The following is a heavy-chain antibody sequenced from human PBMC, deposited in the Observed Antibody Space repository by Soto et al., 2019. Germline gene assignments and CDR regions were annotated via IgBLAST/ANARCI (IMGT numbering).Heavy chain of an antibody. Sequence: ASVKVSCKASGYTFTGYYIHWVRQAPGQGLEWMGWINSNTGVTSYAQKFQGRVTMTRDTSISTAYVELSRLTSDDSAVYYCARYLPHPHDVSDIWGQGTMVTVSS. CDR3: ARYLPHPHDVSDI. J-gene: IGHJ3*02. V-gene: IGHV1-2*02. CDR2: INSNTGVT. CDR1: GYTFTGYY.